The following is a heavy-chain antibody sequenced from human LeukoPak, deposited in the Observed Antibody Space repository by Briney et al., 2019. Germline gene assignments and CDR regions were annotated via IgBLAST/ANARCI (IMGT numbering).Heavy chain of an antibody. Sequence: GGSLRLSCAASGFTVSSNYMGWVRQAPGKGLEYVSVIYSGGATYYADSVKGRFTISRQNSKHTLYLQMNSLRPEDTAVYYCATLDLDGYYLDYWGQGTLVTVSS. CDR3: ATLDLDGYYLDY. D-gene: IGHD3-22*01. CDR1: GFTVSSNY. CDR2: IYSGGAT. J-gene: IGHJ4*02. V-gene: IGHV3-53*04.